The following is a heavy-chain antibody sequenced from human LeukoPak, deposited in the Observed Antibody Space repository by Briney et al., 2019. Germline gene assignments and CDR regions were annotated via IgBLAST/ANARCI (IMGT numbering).Heavy chain of an antibody. CDR1: GFTFSSYG. CDR3: ARESLGSVDPRRYSTTVSQDV. Sequence: GGSLRLSCAASGFTFSSYGMSWVRQAPGKGLEWVSAISGSGGSTYYADSVKGRFTISRDNSKNTLYPQTHSLRAEDTAVYYCARESLGSVDPRRYSTTVSQDVWGKGTTVTISS. D-gene: IGHD4-17*01. J-gene: IGHJ6*04. CDR2: ISGSGGST. V-gene: IGHV3-23*01.